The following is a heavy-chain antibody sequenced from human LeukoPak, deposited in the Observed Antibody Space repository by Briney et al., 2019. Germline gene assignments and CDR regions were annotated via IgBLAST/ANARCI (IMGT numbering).Heavy chain of an antibody. V-gene: IGHV4-31*03. CDR2: ISYTGNT. Sequence: PSETHSLIYPLSGRSAGMRGACWDWIRQHPGRGLEWIGYISYTGNTYYNPSLKSRVTMSLDTSKNQFFLKLMSMTAADTAVYYCARVGDYERNVDEVLDHWGQGTLVTVSS. D-gene: IGHD4-17*01. CDR1: GRSAGMRGAC. J-gene: IGHJ5*02. CDR3: ARVGDYERNVDEVLDH.